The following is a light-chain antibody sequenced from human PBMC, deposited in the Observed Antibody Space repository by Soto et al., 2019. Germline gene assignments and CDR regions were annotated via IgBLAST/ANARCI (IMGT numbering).Light chain of an antibody. Sequence: SYELTQPPSVSVAPGQTARITCGGTNIGRKSVHRYQQKPGQAPVVVVYDDRDRPSGIPERFSGSNSGNTAALTSRRVEAGDEADYYCQLWDSNSAHVVFGGGTKLTVL. J-gene: IGLJ2*01. CDR2: DDR. CDR3: QLWDSNSAHVV. V-gene: IGLV3-21*02. CDR1: NIGRKS.